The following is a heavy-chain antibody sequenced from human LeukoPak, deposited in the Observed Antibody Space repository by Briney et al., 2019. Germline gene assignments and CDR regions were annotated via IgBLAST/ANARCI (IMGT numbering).Heavy chain of an antibody. J-gene: IGHJ4*02. CDR3: VRAQYSSSWDKIYYFDY. V-gene: IGHV4-59*01. Sequence: SETLSLTFTVSGGSISSYYWSWIRQPPGKGLEWIGYIYYSGSTNYNPSLKSRVTISVDTSKNQFSLKLSSVTAADTAVYYCVRAQYSSSWDKIYYFDYWGQGTLVTVSS. D-gene: IGHD6-13*01. CDR2: IYYSGST. CDR1: GGSISSYY.